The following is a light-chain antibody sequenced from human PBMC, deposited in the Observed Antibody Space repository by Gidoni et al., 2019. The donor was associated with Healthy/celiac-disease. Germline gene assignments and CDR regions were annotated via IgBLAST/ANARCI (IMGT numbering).Light chain of an antibody. CDR2: GKD. V-gene: IGLV3-19*01. J-gene: IGLJ1*01. Sequence: SSELTQAPAVSVALGQTVRITCQGDSLRSYYASWYQQKPGQAPVLVIYGKDNRPSGIPDRFSGSSSGNTASLTITGAQAEDEAAYYCSSRDSSGNHYVFGTGTKVTVL. CDR1: SLRSYY. CDR3: SSRDSSGNHYV.